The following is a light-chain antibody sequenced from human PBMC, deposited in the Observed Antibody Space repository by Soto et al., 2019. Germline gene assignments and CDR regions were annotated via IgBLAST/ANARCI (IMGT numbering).Light chain of an antibody. CDR3: QQYHSSPRT. J-gene: IGKJ1*01. V-gene: IGKV3-20*01. CDR1: QSVGGSF. Sequence: EYDLTQSAGTLSLPPGERAFLSCMASQSVGGSFLAWYQQRPGQAPRLLIYHTSYRATGIPDRFSGSGSGTDFTLTISRLEPEDFAVYYCQQYHSSPRTFGQGTKVDIK. CDR2: HTS.